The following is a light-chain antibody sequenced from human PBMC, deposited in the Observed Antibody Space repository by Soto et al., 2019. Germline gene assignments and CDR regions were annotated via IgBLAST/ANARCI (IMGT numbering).Light chain of an antibody. Sequence: EIVLTQSPDTLSLSPGERATLSCRASQSVSSSLSWYQQKPGQAPRLLIYDASNRATGIPARFRGSGSGTDFTLTISILEPEDFAVYNCQQRSNWPPEVTFGPGTKVDIK. CDR1: QSVSSS. V-gene: IGKV3-11*01. J-gene: IGKJ3*01. CDR3: QQRSNWPPEVT. CDR2: DAS.